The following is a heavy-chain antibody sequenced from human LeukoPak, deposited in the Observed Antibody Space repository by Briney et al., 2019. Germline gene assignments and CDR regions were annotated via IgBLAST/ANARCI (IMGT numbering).Heavy chain of an antibody. CDR1: GFTFSSYG. CDR2: ISYDGSNK. Sequence: PGGSLRLSCAASGFTFSSYGMRWVRQAPGKGLEWVAVISYDGSNKYYADSVKGRFTISRDNSKNTLYLQMNSLRADDTAVYYCAKVGDIVVVVAAVDYWGQGTLVTVSS. D-gene: IGHD2-15*01. CDR3: AKVGDIVVVVAAVDY. V-gene: IGHV3-30*18. J-gene: IGHJ4*02.